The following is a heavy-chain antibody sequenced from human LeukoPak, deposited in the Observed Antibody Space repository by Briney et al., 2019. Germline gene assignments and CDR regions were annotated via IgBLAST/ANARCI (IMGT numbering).Heavy chain of an antibody. V-gene: IGHV4-4*07. D-gene: IGHD6-19*01. Sequence: PSETLSLTCTVSGGSISNYYWSWIRQPAGKGLEWIGRISTSGSTNYNPSLRSRVTMSVDTSKNQFSLRLTSLTAADTAVYYCARHEYSSGWYYFDYWGQGTLVTVSS. CDR1: GGSISNYY. J-gene: IGHJ4*02. CDR2: ISTSGST. CDR3: ARHEYSSGWYYFDY.